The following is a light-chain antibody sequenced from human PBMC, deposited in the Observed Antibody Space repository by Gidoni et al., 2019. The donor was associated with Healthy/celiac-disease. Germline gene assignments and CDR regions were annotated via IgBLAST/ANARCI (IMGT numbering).Light chain of an antibody. CDR3: QQYNNWPPLT. Sequence: EIVLPQSPATLSVSPGERATLSCRASQSVSSNLAWYQQKPGQAPRLLIYGASTRSTGIPARGSGSGSGTEFTLTISSLQSEDFAVYYCQQYNNWPPLTFXGXTKVEIK. CDR1: QSVSSN. V-gene: IGKV3-15*01. J-gene: IGKJ4*01. CDR2: GAS.